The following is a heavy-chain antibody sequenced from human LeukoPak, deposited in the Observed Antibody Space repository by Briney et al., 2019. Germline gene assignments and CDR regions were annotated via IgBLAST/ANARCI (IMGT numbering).Heavy chain of an antibody. Sequence: GGSLRLSCVASGFTFSNAWMSWVRQAPGQGLEWIGRIKSKTDGETTEYAAPVKGRFTISRDDSKNTLYLQMNSLKTEDTAVYYCTTLRLALAYGVDVWGQGTTVTVSS. CDR2: IKSKTDGETT. V-gene: IGHV3-15*01. CDR1: GFTFSNAW. D-gene: IGHD5/OR15-5a*01. CDR3: TTLRLALAYGVDV. J-gene: IGHJ6*02.